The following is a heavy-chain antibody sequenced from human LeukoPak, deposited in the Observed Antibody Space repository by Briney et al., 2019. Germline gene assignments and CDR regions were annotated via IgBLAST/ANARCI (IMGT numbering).Heavy chain of an antibody. Sequence: GGSLRLSYAASGFTFSSYAMSWVRQAPGKGLEWVSAISGSGGSTYYADSVKGRFTISRDNSKNTLYLQMNSLRAEDTAVYYCAKDHEMATIIPYFDYWGQGTLVTVSS. V-gene: IGHV3-23*01. D-gene: IGHD5-24*01. CDR1: GFTFSSYA. CDR2: ISGSGGST. J-gene: IGHJ4*02. CDR3: AKDHEMATIIPYFDY.